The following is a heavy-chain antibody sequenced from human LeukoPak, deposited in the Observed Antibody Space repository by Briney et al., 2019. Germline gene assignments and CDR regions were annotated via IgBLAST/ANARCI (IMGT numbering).Heavy chain of an antibody. CDR3: ARGDSSGYYGDY. CDR1: GGTFSSYA. Sequence: SATVSCKASGGTFSSYAISWVRQAPGQGLEWMGRIIPIFGTANYAQKFQGRVTITTDESTSTAYMELSSLRSEDTAVYYCARGDSSGYYGDYWGQRTLVTVSS. J-gene: IGHJ4*02. CDR2: IIPIFGTA. D-gene: IGHD3-22*01. V-gene: IGHV1-69*05.